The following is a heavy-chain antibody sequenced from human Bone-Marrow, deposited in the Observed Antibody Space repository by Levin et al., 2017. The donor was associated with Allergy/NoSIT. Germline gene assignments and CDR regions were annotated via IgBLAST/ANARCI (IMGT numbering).Heavy chain of an antibody. Sequence: NASETLSLTCTVSGGSINTGDNYWSWIRQPPGKGLEWIGYIFYRGTTYYNPSLESRVGISIDTSKDQFSLRLTSVTAADTAVYYCARDFRRYDISTGYHYYYMDVWGKGTTVTVSS. V-gene: IGHV4-30-4*01. CDR1: GGSINTGDNY. D-gene: IGHD3-9*01. CDR3: ARDFRRYDISTGYHYYYMDV. J-gene: IGHJ6*03. CDR2: IFYRGTT.